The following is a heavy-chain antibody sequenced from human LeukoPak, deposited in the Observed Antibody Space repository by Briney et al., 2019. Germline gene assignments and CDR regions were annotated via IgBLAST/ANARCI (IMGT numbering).Heavy chain of an antibody. CDR3: ARQRAYQLLYWNYYYYGMDV. CDR1: GGSISSYY. CDR2: IYYSGST. D-gene: IGHD2-2*02. J-gene: IGHJ6*02. V-gene: IGHV4-59*01. Sequence: SETLSLTCTVSGGSISSYYWSWLRQPPGKGLEWIGYIYYSGSTNYNPSLKSRVTISVDTSKNQFSLKLSSVTAADTAVYYCARQRAYQLLYWNYYYYGMDVWGQGTTVTVSS.